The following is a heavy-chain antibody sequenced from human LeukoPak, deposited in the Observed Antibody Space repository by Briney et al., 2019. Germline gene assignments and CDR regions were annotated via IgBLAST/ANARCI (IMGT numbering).Heavy chain of an antibody. CDR2: IYLGGST. D-gene: IGHD2/OR15-2a*01. Sequence: SETLSLTCTVSDGSLSSRGYYWGWIRQSPGKGLEWIGNIYLGGSTYYNPSLKSRVTISVDTSKNQFSLKLGSVTAADTAVYYCARLNLAATFWSFDYWGQGTLVTVSS. V-gene: IGHV4-39*01. J-gene: IGHJ4*02. CDR1: DGSLSSRGYY. CDR3: ARLNLAATFWSFDY.